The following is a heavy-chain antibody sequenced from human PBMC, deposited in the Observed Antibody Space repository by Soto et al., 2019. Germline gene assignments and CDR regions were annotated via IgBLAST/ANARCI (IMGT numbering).Heavy chain of an antibody. CDR2: INHSGST. CDR3: ARAPNWFDP. J-gene: IGHJ5*02. V-gene: IGHV4-34*01. Sequence: PSETLSLTCAVYGGSFSGYYWSWIRQPPGKGLEWIGEINHSGSTNYNPSLKSRDTISVDTSKNQFSLKLSSVTAADTAVYYCARAPNWFDPWGQGTLVTVSS. CDR1: GGSFSGYY.